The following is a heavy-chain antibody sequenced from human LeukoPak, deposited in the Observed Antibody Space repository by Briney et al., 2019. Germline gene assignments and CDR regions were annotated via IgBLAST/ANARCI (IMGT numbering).Heavy chain of an antibody. V-gene: IGHV1-18*01. CDR2: ISAYNGNT. Sequence: GASVKVSCKASGYTFTSYGISWVRQAPGQGLEWMGWISAYNGNTNYAQKLQGRVTMTTDTSTSTAYMELRSLRSDDTAVYYCARGVVITTLGFGSQLVEVDYWGQGTLVTVSS. D-gene: IGHD3-22*01. CDR1: GYTFTSYG. J-gene: IGHJ4*02. CDR3: ARGVVITTLGFGSQLVEVDY.